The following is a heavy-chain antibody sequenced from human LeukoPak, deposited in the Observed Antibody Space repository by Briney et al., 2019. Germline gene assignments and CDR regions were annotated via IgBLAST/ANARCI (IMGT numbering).Heavy chain of an antibody. CDR2: ISGSGGTT. D-gene: IGHD6-13*01. V-gene: IGHV3-23*01. CDR3: ARGRAAAGWFDY. Sequence: GGSLRLSCAASGFTFSTYAMNWVRQAPGKGLEWVSVISGSGGTTYYADSVKGRFTISRDNSKNTLYLQMNSLRAEDTAVYYCARGRAAAGWFDYWGQGTLVTVSS. J-gene: IGHJ4*02. CDR1: GFTFSTYA.